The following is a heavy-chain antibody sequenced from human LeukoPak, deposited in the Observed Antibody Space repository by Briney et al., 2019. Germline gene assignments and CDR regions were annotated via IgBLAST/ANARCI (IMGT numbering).Heavy chain of an antibody. J-gene: IGHJ4*02. D-gene: IGHD1-26*01. Sequence: ASVKVSCKASGYTFTSYTIHWVRQAPGQRLEWMGWISAGNGNTKYSQNFQGRVTFISNTSATTAFMELSSLRSEDAAVYYCARDSGSGNNDYWGQGTLVTVSS. V-gene: IGHV1-3*01. CDR1: GYTFTSYT. CDR2: ISAGNGNT. CDR3: ARDSGSGNNDY.